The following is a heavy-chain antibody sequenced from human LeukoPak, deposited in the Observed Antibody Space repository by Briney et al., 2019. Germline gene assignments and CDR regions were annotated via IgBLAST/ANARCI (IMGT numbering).Heavy chain of an antibody. CDR1: GFTFSNYA. D-gene: IGHD1-20*01. J-gene: IGHJ6*03. CDR3: ARVSVTGTPTPYYYYYYYMDV. Sequence: PGESLRLSCAASGFTFSNYAMSWVRQAPGKGLEWVSAISGSGGSTYYADSVKGRFTISRDNSKNTLYLQMNSLRAEDTAVYYCARVSVTGTPTPYYYYYYYMDVWGKGTTVTVSS. CDR2: ISGSGGST. V-gene: IGHV3-23*01.